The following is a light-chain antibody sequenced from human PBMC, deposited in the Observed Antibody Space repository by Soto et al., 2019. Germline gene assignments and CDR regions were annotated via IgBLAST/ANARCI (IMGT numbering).Light chain of an antibody. CDR2: EVS. J-gene: IGLJ1*01. CDR3: SSYAGSNNFDV. CDR1: SSDVGGYNY. Sequence: QSALTQPPSASGSPGQSVTISCTGTSSDVGGYNYVSWYQQHPGKAPKLVIYEVSKRPSGVPDRFPGSKSGNTASLTVSGLQAEDEADYYCSSYAGSNNFDVFGTGTKVTVL. V-gene: IGLV2-8*01.